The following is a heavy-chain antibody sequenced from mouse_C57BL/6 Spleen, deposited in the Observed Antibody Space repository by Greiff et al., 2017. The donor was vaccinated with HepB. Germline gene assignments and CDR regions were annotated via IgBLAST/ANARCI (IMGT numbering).Heavy chain of an antibody. CDR2: IYPGDGDT. CDR3: ARPLMDY. V-gene: IGHV1-82*01. Sequence: VKLMESGPELVKPGASVKISCKASGYAFSSSWMNWVKQRPGKGLEWIGRIYPGDGDTNYNGKFKGKATLTADKSSSTAYMQLSSLTSEDSAVYCCARPLMDYWGQGTSVTVSS. CDR1: GYAFSSSW. J-gene: IGHJ4*01.